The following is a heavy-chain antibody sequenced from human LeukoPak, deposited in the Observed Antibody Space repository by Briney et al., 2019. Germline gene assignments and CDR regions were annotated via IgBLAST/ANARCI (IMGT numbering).Heavy chain of an antibody. V-gene: IGHV4-59*01. J-gene: IGHJ4*02. CDR3: SRGARDYDPEFDQ. CDR1: GGSISSYY. D-gene: IGHD3-22*01. Sequence: SETLSLTCTVAGGSISSYYWSWIRQPPGKGLECIGYIDYSGSTNYNPSLKSRFTISVDTSKNKFSPHRSSVTAACTAGNYCSRGARDYDPEFDQWGQGTLVSVSS. CDR2: IDYSGST.